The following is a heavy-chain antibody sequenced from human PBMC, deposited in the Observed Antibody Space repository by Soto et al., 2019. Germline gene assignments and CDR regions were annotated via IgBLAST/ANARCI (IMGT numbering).Heavy chain of an antibody. Sequence: QVQLVQSGADVKKPGASVKVSCKASGYNVTSYGISWVRQAPGQGLEWMGWISPHNDRTKYARRFQDRVTMTTETPTSTVYMELGSLRSDDTAVYYCARDLYYSSGRYFDHDAFDIWGQGTVVTVSS. CDR3: ARDLYYSSGRYFDHDAFDI. D-gene: IGHD6-19*01. V-gene: IGHV1-18*01. CDR2: ISPHNDRT. J-gene: IGHJ3*02. CDR1: GYNVTSYG.